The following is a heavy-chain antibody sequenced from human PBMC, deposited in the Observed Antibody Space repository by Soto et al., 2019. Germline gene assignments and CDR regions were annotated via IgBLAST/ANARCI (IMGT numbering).Heavy chain of an antibody. J-gene: IGHJ4*02. D-gene: IGHD2-15*01. CDR2: ISYDGSNK. Sequence: QVPLVESGGGVVQPGRSLRLSCAASGFTFSSYAMHWVRQAPGKGLEWVAVISYDGSNKYYADSVKGRFTISRDNSKNTLYLQMNSLRAEDTAVYYCARDHHGGFDYWGQGTLVTVSS. V-gene: IGHV3-30-3*01. CDR3: ARDHHGGFDY. CDR1: GFTFSSYA.